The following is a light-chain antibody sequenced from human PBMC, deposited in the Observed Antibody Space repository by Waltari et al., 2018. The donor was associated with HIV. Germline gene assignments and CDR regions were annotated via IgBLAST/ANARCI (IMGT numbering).Light chain of an antibody. V-gene: IGKV3-20*01. Sequence: EIVLTQSPGTLSVSPGERVTLSCRASQSVSSNYLAWYQQKPGQAPRLLIYGASYRATDIPDRFSGSGSGTDFTLTISRLEPEDFAVYDCQQYGTSLFTFGPGTKVDIK. CDR3: QQYGTSLFT. CDR2: GAS. J-gene: IGKJ3*01. CDR1: QSVSSNY.